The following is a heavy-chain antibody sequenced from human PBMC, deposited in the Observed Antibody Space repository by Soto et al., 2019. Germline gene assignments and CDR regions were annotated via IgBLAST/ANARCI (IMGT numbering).Heavy chain of an antibody. J-gene: IGHJ6*02. CDR2: INHSGST. Sequence: SETLSLTCAFYCGSFIGYYWSWIRQPPGKGLEWIGEINHSGSTNYNPSLKSRVTIPVDTSKNQFSLKLSSVTAADTAVYYCARDNNIYAMDVWGQGTTVTV. D-gene: IGHD1-20*01. CDR1: CGSFIGYY. V-gene: IGHV4-34*01. CDR3: ARDNNIYAMDV.